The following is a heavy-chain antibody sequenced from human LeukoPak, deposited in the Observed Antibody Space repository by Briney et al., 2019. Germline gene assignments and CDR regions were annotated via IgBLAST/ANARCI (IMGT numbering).Heavy chain of an antibody. CDR1: GFTFSSYW. D-gene: IGHD5-24*01. J-gene: IGHJ4*02. V-gene: IGHV3-74*01. CDR3: ASDSYNGWGLVY. Sequence: GGSLRLSCAASGFTFSSYWMTWVRQAPGKGLVWVSRINSDGSSTTYADSVKGRFTISRDNAKNTLYLQMNSLRAKDTAVYYCASDSYNGWGLVYWGQGTLVTVSS. CDR2: INSDGSST.